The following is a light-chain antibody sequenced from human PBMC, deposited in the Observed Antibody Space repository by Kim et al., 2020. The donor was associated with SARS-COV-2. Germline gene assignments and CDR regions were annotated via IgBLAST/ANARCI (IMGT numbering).Light chain of an antibody. CDR2: YDS. V-gene: IGLV3-21*04. CDR3: QVWDSSSDHVV. CDR1: NIGSKS. J-gene: IGLJ2*01. Sequence: SYELTQPPSVSVAPGKTARITCGGNNIGSKSVHWYQQKPGQAPVLVIYYDSDRPSGIPERCSGSNSGNTATLTISRVEVGDEADYYCQVWDSSSDHVVFG.